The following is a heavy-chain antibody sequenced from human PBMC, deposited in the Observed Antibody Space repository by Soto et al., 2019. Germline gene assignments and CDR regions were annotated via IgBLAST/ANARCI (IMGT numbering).Heavy chain of an antibody. CDR1: GGSISSYY. V-gene: IGHV4-59*01. D-gene: IGHD5-18*01. CDR2: IYYSGST. CDR3: AREAAMANYYYYGMDV. Sequence: KTSETLSLTCTVSGGSISSYYWSWIRQPPGKGLEWIGYIYYSGSTNYNPSLKSRVTISVDTSKNQFSLKLSSVTAADTAVYYCAREAAMANYYYYGMDVWGQGTTVTVSS. J-gene: IGHJ6*02.